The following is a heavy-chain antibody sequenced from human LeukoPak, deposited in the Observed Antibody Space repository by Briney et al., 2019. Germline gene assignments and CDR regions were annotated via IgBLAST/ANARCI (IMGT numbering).Heavy chain of an antibody. CDR3: AKDLRKSGNYGYFDL. CDR1: GFTFSSSP. CDR2: TSESGDYT. D-gene: IGHD3-10*01. V-gene: IGHV3-23*01. J-gene: IGHJ4*02. Sequence: PGGSLRLSCAASGFTFSSSPMSWVRQASETGLEWVSSTSESGDYTYHADSVKGRFTISRDNSKNTLYLQMNSLRTEDTAVYFCAKDLRKSGNYGYFDLWGQGTLVTVSS.